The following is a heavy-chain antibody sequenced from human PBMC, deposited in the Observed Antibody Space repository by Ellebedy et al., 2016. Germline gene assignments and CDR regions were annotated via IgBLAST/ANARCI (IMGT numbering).Heavy chain of an antibody. D-gene: IGHD3-22*01. V-gene: IGHV3-21*01. CDR3: ARKGTRYYYDSSGYYFFDY. CDR2: ISSSSSYI. Sequence: GESLKISCAASGFTFSSYSMNWVRQAPGKGLEWVSSISSSSSYIYYADSVKGRFTISRDNAKNSLYLQMNSLRAEDTAVYYCARKGTRYYYDSSGYYFFDYWGQGTLVTVSS. J-gene: IGHJ4*02. CDR1: GFTFSSYS.